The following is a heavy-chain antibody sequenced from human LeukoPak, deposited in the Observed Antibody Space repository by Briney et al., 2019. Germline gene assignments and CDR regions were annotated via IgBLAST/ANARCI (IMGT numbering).Heavy chain of an antibody. CDR2: SNHSGST. V-gene: IGHV4-34*01. J-gene: IGHJ4*02. D-gene: IGHD3-10*01. CDR1: GGSFSGYY. CDR3: ARGDGSGSITSYFDY. Sequence: PSETLSLTCAVYGGSFSGYYWSWIRQPPGKGLEWIGESNHSGSTNYNPSLKSRVTISVDTSKNQFSLKLSSVTAADTAVYYCARGDGSGSITSYFDYWGQGTLVTVTS.